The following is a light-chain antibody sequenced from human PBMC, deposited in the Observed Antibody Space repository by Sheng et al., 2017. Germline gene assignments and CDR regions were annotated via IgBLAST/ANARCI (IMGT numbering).Light chain of an antibody. J-gene: IGKJ2*03. CDR2: QAS. CDR3: QQYKSYPYS. Sequence: IQMTQSPSTLSASVGDRVTITCRASQTLNNALAWYQVKPGKAPKFLIYQASTLQQGVPSRFSGSGSGTEFTLTISNLQPDDFATYYCQQYKSYPYSFGQGTKLEIK. V-gene: IGKV1-5*03. CDR1: QTLNNA.